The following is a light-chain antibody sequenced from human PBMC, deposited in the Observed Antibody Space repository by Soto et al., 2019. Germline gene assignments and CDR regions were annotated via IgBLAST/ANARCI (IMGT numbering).Light chain of an antibody. J-gene: IGKJ2*01. CDR3: QHSYATLSN. CDR2: WAS. Sequence: DIVMTQSPDSLAVSLGERATINCKSSQSLFYSSNSKNYLAWYQQKPGQPPKLLISWASTRESGVPDRFSGSGSGTDFTLTISSLQAEDVAVYYCQHSYATLSNFGQGTKLEIK. CDR1: QSLFYSSNSKNY. V-gene: IGKV4-1*01.